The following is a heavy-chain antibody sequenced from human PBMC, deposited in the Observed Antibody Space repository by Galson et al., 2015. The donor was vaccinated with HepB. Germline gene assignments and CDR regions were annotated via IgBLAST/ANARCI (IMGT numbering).Heavy chain of an antibody. CDR1: GFTFSSYA. D-gene: IGHD3-10*01. Sequence: SLRLSCAASGFTFSSYAMNWVRQAPGKGLEWVSTIGGSDGATYYADSLKGRFTISRDNSKNTLYLQMNSLRDDDTAVYYCARDGGLLWFGESENAFDIWGQGTMVTVSS. CDR3: ARDGGLLWFGESENAFDI. J-gene: IGHJ3*02. V-gene: IGHV3-23*01. CDR2: IGGSDGAT.